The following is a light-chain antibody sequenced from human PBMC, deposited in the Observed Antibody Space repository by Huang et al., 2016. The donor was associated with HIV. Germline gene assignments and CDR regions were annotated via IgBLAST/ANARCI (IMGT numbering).Light chain of an antibody. CDR2: AAA. Sequence: EIILTQSPGSLSLSPGERATLSCRASQSVSTYYLAWYQQKPGQAPSLLVHAAASRASGSPYRFSGSGSGTAFTLTISRVEPEDSAMYFCHQYGTPPWTFGQGTRVEIK. V-gene: IGKV3-20*01. CDR1: QSVSTYY. J-gene: IGKJ1*01. CDR3: HQYGTPPWT.